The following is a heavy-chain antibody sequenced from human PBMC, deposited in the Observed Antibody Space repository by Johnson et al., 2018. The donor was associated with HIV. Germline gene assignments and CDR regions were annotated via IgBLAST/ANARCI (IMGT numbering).Heavy chain of an antibody. CDR1: QFNFGDYG. J-gene: IGHJ3*02. D-gene: IGHD3-16*01. CDR3: AREGGKAINDAFDI. CDR2: ISSSGSTI. V-gene: IGHV3-11*04. Sequence: QVQLVESGGGVVQPGRSLRLSCEAFQFNFGDYGMSWIRQAPGKGLEWVSYISSSGSTIYYADSVKGRFTISRDNAKNSLYLQMNSLRAEDTAVYYFAREGGKAINDAFDIWGQGTMVTVSS.